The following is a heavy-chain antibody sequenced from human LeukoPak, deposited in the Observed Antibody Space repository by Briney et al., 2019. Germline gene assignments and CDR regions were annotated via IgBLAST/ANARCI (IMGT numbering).Heavy chain of an antibody. CDR3: AKGDYYDSSGYYYLGGNDAFDI. J-gene: IGHJ3*02. V-gene: IGHV3-23*01. D-gene: IGHD3-22*01. CDR1: GFTFSSYA. Sequence: GGSLRLSCAASGFTFSSYAMSWVRQAPGKGLEGVSAISGSGGSTYYADSVKGRFTISRDNSKNTLYLQMNSLRAEDTAVYYCAKGDYYDSSGYYYLGGNDAFDIWGQGTMVTVSS. CDR2: ISGSGGST.